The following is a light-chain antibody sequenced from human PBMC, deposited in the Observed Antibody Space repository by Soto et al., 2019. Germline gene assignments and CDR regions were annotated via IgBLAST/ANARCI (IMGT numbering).Light chain of an antibody. CDR3: LQCDSSLWT. J-gene: IGKJ1*01. CDR1: QSISSY. CDR2: AAS. V-gene: IGKV1-39*01. Sequence: DLQMTQSPSSLSASVGDRVTITCRASQSISSYLNWYQQKPGKPPKLLIYAASSLQSGVPSRFSCIGSGTRFTFTICSRHPEDDSTYYSLQCDSSLWTFGQGTKVEIE.